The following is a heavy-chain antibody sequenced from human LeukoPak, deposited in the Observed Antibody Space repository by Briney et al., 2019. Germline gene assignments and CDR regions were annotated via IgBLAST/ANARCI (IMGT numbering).Heavy chain of an antibody. Sequence: GESLKISCKGSGYSFTSYWIGWVRQMPGKGLEWMGIVYPGDSDNRYSPSFQGQVTISADKSISTAYLQWSSLKASDTAMYYCARCAPSGVYYFDYWGQGTLVTVSS. CDR3: ARCAPSGVYYFDY. CDR2: VYPGDSDN. J-gene: IGHJ4*02. D-gene: IGHD3-3*01. CDR1: GYSFTSYW. V-gene: IGHV5-51*01.